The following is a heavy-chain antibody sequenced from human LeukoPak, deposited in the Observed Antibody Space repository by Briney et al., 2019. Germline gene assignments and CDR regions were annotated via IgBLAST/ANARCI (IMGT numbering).Heavy chain of an antibody. CDR3: AKDATPRNSIWDYFGK. CDR1: GFSFDICA. D-gene: IGHD4-23*01. Sequence: GGSLRLSCVASGFSFDICAMSWVRQAPGKGPEWVSSIGGPTEAFYADSVKGRFTVSRDNSQNTLYLQMNSLRAEDTAVYYCAKDATPRNSIWDYFGKWGQGALVTVST. V-gene: IGHV3-23*01. CDR2: IGGPTEA. J-gene: IGHJ4*02.